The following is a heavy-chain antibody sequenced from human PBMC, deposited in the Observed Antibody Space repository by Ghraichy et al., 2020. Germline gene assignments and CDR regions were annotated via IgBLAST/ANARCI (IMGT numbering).Heavy chain of an antibody. CDR2: ISYDGSKK. CDR3: AKVPFLGYYYSYGMDV. J-gene: IGHJ6*02. D-gene: IGHD3-3*02. Sequence: GGSLRLSCAVSGFTFSSYGMHWVRQAPGKGLEWVAVISYDGSKKYYVDSVKGRFTISRDNSKNTLYLQMNSLRAEDTAVYYCAKVPFLGYYYSYGMDVWGQGTTVTVSS. V-gene: IGHV3-30*18. CDR1: GFTFSSYG.